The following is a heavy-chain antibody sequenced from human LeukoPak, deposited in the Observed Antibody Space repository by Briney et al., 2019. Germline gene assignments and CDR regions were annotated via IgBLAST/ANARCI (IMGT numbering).Heavy chain of an antibody. CDR2: INHSGST. V-gene: IGHV4-34*01. D-gene: IGHD2-8*01. Sequence: SETLSLTCAVYGGSFSGYYWSWIRQPPGKGLEWIGEINHSGSTNYNPSLKSRVTISVDTSKNQFSLKLSSVTAADTAVYYCASSVGVLMGSFDIWGQGTMVTVSS. CDR1: GGSFSGYY. J-gene: IGHJ3*02. CDR3: ASSVGVLMGSFDI.